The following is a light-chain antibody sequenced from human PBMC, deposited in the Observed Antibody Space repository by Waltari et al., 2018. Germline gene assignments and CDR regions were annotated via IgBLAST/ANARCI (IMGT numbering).Light chain of an antibody. J-gene: IGKJ4*01. V-gene: IGKV3-20*01. CDR2: DTA. Sequence: EIVLTQPPGTLSLSPGQRATLACRASQTVRTTYLTWYQQKPGQAPTLVIHDTASRSTSSPDRFSGSGSGTDFSLTISSLEPEDFAVYYCQQYDISPLTFGGGTKVETK. CDR3: QQYDISPLT. CDR1: QTVRTTY.